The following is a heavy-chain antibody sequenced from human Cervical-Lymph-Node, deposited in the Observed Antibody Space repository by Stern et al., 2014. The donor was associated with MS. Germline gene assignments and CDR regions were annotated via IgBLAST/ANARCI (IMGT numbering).Heavy chain of an antibody. CDR1: GFSFTGYW. J-gene: IGHJ4*02. Sequence: VQLVKSGAEVKKPGESLKISCKGSGFSFTGYWIGWVRQMPGKGLEWMGMIYPGDSDTRYSPSFQGQVTMSVDKSISTAYLQWISLKASDTAMYYCARWEVAADYWGQGTLVTVSS. CDR3: ARWEVAADY. V-gene: IGHV5-51*03. D-gene: IGHD6-19*01. CDR2: IYPGDSDT.